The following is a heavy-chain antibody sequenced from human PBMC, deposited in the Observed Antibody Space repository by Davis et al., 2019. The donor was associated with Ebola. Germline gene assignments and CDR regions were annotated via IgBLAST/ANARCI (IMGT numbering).Heavy chain of an antibody. CDR3: ATMDTVIVVGVHATDV. CDR1: GFSLSPFG. D-gene: IGHD5-18*01. Sequence: GGSLRLSCTASGFSLSPFGMNWVRQAPGKGLEWVSYISSTGDASDYADSVRGRFSISRDNTKNSVYLEMTNLRGDDTAVYYCATMDTVIVVGVHATDVWGQGTTVIVSS. V-gene: IGHV3-48*03. J-gene: IGHJ6*02. CDR2: ISSTGDAS.